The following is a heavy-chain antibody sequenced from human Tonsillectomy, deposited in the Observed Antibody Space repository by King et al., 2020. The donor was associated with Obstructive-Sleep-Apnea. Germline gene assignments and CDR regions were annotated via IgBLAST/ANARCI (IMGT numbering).Heavy chain of an antibody. V-gene: IGHV3-49*03. CDR2: IRSKTYRGTT. CDR1: GFNFGDYA. D-gene: IGHD3-3*01. J-gene: IGHJ4*02. CDR3: TRVRAGVGDY. Sequence: VQLQESGGGLVQPGRSLRLSCTTSGFNFGDYAVSWIRQAPGKGLEWVGFIRSKTYRGTTDYAASVEGRFTISRDDSKSIAYLQMNSLKTEDTAVYYCTRVRAGVGDYWGQGTLDIVSS.